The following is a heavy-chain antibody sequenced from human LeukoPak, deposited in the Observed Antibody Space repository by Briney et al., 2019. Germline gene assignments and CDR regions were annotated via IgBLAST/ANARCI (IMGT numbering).Heavy chain of an antibody. CDR1: GGSISSSSYY. J-gene: IGHJ5*02. CDR2: IYYSGST. Sequence: PSETLSLTCTVSGGSISSSSYYWGWIRQPPGKGLEWIGSIYYSGSTYYNPSLKSRVTISVDTSKNQFSLKLSSVTAADTAVYYCAREPYYYDSSGYPFDPWGQGTLVTVSS. V-gene: IGHV4-39*07. CDR3: AREPYYYDSSGYPFDP. D-gene: IGHD3-22*01.